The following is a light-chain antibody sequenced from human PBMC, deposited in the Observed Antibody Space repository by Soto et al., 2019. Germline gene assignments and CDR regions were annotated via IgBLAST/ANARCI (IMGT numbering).Light chain of an antibody. CDR2: GNR. J-gene: IGLJ3*02. V-gene: IGLV1-40*01. Sequence: QSVLTQPPSVSGAPGQRVTISCTGNSSNLGAGYDVHWYQQLPAAAPKLVIFGNRHRPSGTPERFSGSKSGTSASLAITGLQAEDEAYYYCQAYDYSLTASVFGGGTKLTVL. CDR1: SSNLGAGYD. CDR3: QAYDYSLTASV.